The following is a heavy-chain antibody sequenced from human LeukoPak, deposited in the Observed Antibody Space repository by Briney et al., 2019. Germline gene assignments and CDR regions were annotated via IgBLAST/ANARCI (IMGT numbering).Heavy chain of an antibody. CDR2: IDYSGST. CDR1: GGSISSYY. J-gene: IGHJ4*02. V-gene: IGHV4-59*01. CDR3: ARAYYDILTGYYYFDY. D-gene: IGHD3-9*01. Sequence: KTSATLSLTCTVSGGSISSYYWSWIRQPPGKGLEWIVYIDYSGSTNYNTSLKSRVTISVDTSKNQFSLKLSSVTAADTAVYYCARAYYDILTGYYYFDYWGQGTLVTVSS.